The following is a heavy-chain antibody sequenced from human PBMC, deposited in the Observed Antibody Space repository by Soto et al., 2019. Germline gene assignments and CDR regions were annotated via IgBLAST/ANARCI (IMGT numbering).Heavy chain of an antibody. CDR3: ARDRDDYGSGNYYNRIDF. CDR2: IIPIFGTP. Sequence: QVQLVQSGAEVKKPGSSVKVSCKASGGIFSTYAISWLRQAPGQGLEWMGGIIPIFGTPNYAQRFQGRVTISADESTSTAYMELSRLRSEDTAVYYCARDRDDYGSGNYYNRIDFWGHGNQVAVSS. D-gene: IGHD3-10*01. J-gene: IGHJ4*01. V-gene: IGHV1-69*01. CDR1: GGIFSTYA.